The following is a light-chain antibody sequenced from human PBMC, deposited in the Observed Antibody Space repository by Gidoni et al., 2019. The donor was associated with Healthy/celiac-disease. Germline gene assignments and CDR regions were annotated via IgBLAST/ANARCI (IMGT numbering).Light chain of an antibody. J-gene: IGKJ4*01. CDR1: QSVSSSY. V-gene: IGKV3-20*01. CDR3: QQYGSF. CDR2: GAS. Sequence: IVLTQSPGTLSLSPGERATLSCRASQSVSSSYLAWYQQKPGQAPRLRIYGASSRATGIPDRFSASGSGTDFTLTISRLEPEDFAVYYCQQYGSFFGGGTKVEIK.